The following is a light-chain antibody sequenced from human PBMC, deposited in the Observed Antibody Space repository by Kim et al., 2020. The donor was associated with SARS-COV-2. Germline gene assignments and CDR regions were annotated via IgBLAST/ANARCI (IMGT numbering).Light chain of an antibody. Sequence: AAVWSRVPITCRARQSTPSYLAWYQQNPGKAPKPLIYAASTLQSGVPSRFSGSGFGSDFSPTISRLQPDDFATYYCQQLNSYPLTFGGGTKVDIK. CDR3: QQLNSYPLT. CDR2: AAS. CDR1: QSTPSY. V-gene: IGKV1-9*01. J-gene: IGKJ4*01.